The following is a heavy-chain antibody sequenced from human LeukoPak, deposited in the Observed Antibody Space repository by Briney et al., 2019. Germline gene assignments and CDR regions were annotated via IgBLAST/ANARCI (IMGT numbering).Heavy chain of an antibody. CDR2: IKSKADGETT. CDR1: RFTFSNAW. D-gene: IGHD4/OR15-4a*01. CDR3: AIDEPNYAPYDFDY. V-gene: IGHV3-15*01. Sequence: PGGSLRLSCAASRFTFSNAWMNWVRQAPGKGLEWVGRIKSKADGETTDYAAPVKGRFTISRDDSNKMVYLQMNSLKIEDTAVYYCAIDEPNYAPYDFDYWGQGTLVTVSS. J-gene: IGHJ4*02.